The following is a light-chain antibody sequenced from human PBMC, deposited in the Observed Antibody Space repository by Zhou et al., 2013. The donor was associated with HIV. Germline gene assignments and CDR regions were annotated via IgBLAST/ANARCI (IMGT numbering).Light chain of an antibody. CDR3: QQYNNNPIT. J-gene: IGKJ5*01. Sequence: DVQMTQSPSSVSASIGDRVTITCRASQGLSGWLAWYQQKPGKAPQLLIYAASTLQSGVPSRFSGRGSETDFSLTISSVQPEDAATYYCQQYNNNPITFGQGTRLEI. CDR2: AAS. CDR1: QGLSGW. V-gene: IGKV1D-16*01.